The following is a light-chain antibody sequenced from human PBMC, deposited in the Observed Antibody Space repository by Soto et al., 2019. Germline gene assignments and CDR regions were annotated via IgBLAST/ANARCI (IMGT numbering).Light chain of an antibody. J-gene: IGKJ2*01. V-gene: IGKV1-39*01. CDR1: QSISSY. CDR3: QQTYSTPYT. CDR2: DAS. Sequence: DNQLTQSPSSLSSSVGARVSITCRSSQSISSYLNWYQQKPGKAPNLLIYDASSLLSGVPSRFSGSGSGTDFTLTISSLQPEDFETYYCQQTYSTPYTFGQGTKVDIK.